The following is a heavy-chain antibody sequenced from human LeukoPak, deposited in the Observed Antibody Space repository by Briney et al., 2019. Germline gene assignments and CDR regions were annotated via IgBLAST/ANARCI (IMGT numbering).Heavy chain of an antibody. V-gene: IGHV3-66*04. CDR1: GFTVSSNY. J-gene: IGHJ4*02. CDR3: AKPHSGSYGTN. Sequence: GGSLRLSCAASGFTVSSNYMSWVRQAPGKGLEWVSFIYSGGITYYADSVKGRFIISRDNSKNTLYLQMNSLRAEDTAVYYCAKPHSGSYGTNWGQGTLVTVSS. CDR2: IYSGGIT. D-gene: IGHD1-26*01.